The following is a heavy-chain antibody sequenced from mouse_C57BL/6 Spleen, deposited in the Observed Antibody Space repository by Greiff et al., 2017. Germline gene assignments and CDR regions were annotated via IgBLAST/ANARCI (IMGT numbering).Heavy chain of an antibody. CDR1: GYTFTSYW. Sequence: QVQLQQPGAELVRPGSSVKLSCKASGYTFTSYWMHWVKQRPIQGLEWIGNIDPSDSETHYNQKFKDKATLTVDKSSSTAYMQLSRLTYEDSAVYYCARDSSGYGCAYSGHETLVTVSA. CDR3: ARDSSGYGCAY. CDR2: IDPSDSET. J-gene: IGHJ3*01. V-gene: IGHV1-52*01. D-gene: IGHD3-2*02.